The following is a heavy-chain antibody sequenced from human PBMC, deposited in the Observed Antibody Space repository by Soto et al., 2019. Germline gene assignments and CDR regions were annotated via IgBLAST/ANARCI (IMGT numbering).Heavy chain of an antibody. D-gene: IGHD5-18*01. V-gene: IGHV3-23*01. Sequence: GGSLRLSCAASGFTFRSYAMSWVRQAPGKGLEWVSAVSASGTGTYYSDSVKGRFTISRDNSKNTLYLQMNSLRAEDTALYYCARDQGASYGLYYFDYWGQGTLVTVSS. CDR3: ARDQGASYGLYYFDY. J-gene: IGHJ4*02. CDR1: GFTFRSYA. CDR2: VSASGTGT.